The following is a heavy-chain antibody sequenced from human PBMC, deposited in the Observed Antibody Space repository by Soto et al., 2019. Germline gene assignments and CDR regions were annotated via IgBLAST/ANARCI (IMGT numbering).Heavy chain of an antibody. V-gene: IGHV4-31*03. J-gene: IGHJ3*01. CDR1: GGSISSGGYY. D-gene: IGHD3-10*01. CDR2: IYYSGST. Sequence: PSETLSLTCTVSGGSISSGGYYWSWIRQHPGKGLEWIGYIYYSGSTYYNPSLKSRVTISVDTSKNQFSLKLSSVTAEDTAVYYCARDRAGSQGLDVWGQGTMVTVSS. CDR3: ARDRAGSQGLDV.